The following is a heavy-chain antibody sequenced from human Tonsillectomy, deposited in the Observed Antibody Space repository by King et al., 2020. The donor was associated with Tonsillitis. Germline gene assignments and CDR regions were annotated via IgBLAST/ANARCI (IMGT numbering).Heavy chain of an antibody. CDR3: AKALLGGGYFYFDY. J-gene: IGHJ4*02. D-gene: IGHD2-21*01. V-gene: IGHV3-23*04. CDR2: ISTSDGRT. CDR1: GFTFTSYA. Sequence: VQLVESGGGLVRPGGSLRLSCAASGFTFTSYAMNWVRQAPGKGLEWVSTISTSDGRTFYADSVRGRFTISRDTSKNTLYLQMSSLRAEDTAIYYCAKALLGGGYFYFDYWGQGSLVTVSS.